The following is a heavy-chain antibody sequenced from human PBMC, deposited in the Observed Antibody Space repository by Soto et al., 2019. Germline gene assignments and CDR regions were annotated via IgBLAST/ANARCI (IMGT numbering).Heavy chain of an antibody. CDR2: IYSSGST. J-gene: IGHJ4*02. V-gene: IGHV4-59*01. D-gene: IGHD3-16*02. CDR1: GGSISNYY. Sequence: SETLSLTCTVSGGSISNYYWNWIRQSPWKGLEWIGYIYSSGSTHYNPSLQNRVTISIDTSKNQVSLKVNSVTAADTAVYYRARDHCHIYRVYYLAYGGQGTSDPVSS. CDR3: ARDHCHIYRVYYLAY.